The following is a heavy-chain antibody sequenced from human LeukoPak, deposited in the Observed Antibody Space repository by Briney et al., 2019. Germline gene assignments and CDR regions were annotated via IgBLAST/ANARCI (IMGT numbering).Heavy chain of an antibody. CDR3: ARERGGGSGWYYFDY. D-gene: IGHD6-19*01. CDR2: INWSGGST. J-gene: IGHJ4*02. CDR1: EFTFHDYG. V-gene: IGHV3-20*04. Sequence: GGSLRFSCAASEFTFHDYGMSWVRHAPGKGLEWVSGINWSGGSTDYADSVKGRVTISRDNAKNSLYLQMNSLRAEDTALYYCARERGGGSGWYYFDYWGQGTLVTVSS.